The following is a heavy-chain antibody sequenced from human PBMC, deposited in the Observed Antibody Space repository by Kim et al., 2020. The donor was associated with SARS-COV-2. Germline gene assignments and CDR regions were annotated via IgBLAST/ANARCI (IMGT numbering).Heavy chain of an antibody. V-gene: IGHV3-7*01. D-gene: IGHD4-17*01. J-gene: IGHJ5*02. CDR1: GLTFRNHW. CDR3: AKIDYHSPWVDP. Sequence: GGSLRLSCAASGLTFRNHWMTWVRQAPGKGLEWVANIRLDGSEKDYVDSVKGRFTISRDNARNSVYLQMNNLRGEDTAVYSCAKIDYHSPWVDPWGQGTL. CDR2: IRLDGSEK.